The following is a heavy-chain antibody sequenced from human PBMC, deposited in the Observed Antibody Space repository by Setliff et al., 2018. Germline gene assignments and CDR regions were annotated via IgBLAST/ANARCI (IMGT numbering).Heavy chain of an antibody. V-gene: IGHV4-59*01. D-gene: IGHD3-22*01. CDR3: ARGSDYYDTSGYLYYFDY. Sequence: SETLSLTCTVSRGSIYSYFWSWIRQPPGKGLEWLGYIYHNGNTDYNPSLTSRVTMSVDTSKSQFSLKLRSVTAADTAVYYCARGSDYYDTSGYLYYFDYWGQGTLVTVSS. J-gene: IGHJ4*02. CDR2: IYHNGNT. CDR1: RGSIYSYF.